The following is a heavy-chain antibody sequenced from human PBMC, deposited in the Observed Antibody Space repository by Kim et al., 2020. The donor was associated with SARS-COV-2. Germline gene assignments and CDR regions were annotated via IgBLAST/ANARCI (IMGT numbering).Heavy chain of an antibody. V-gene: IGHV3-11*01. Sequence: GGSLRLSCAASGFTFSDYYMSWIRQAPGKGLEWVSYISSSGSTIYYADSVKGRFTISRDNAKNSLYLQMNSLRAEDTAVYYCARASSGFWSGANWFDPWGQGTLVTVSS. J-gene: IGHJ5*02. CDR2: ISSSGSTI. CDR3: ARASSGFWSGANWFDP. CDR1: GFTFSDYY. D-gene: IGHD3-3*01.